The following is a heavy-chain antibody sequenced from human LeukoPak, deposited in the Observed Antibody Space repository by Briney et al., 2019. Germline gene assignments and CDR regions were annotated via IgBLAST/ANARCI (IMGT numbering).Heavy chain of an antibody. CDR3: AREGPYSGSYYLDY. D-gene: IGHD1-26*01. Sequence: GGSLRLSCAASGFTFSSYAMHWVRQAPGKGLEWVAVISYDGSNKYYADSVKGRFTTSRDNSKNTLYLQMNSLRAEDTAVYYCAREGPYSGSYYLDYWGQGTLVTVSS. V-gene: IGHV3-30-3*01. CDR1: GFTFSSYA. CDR2: ISYDGSNK. J-gene: IGHJ4*02.